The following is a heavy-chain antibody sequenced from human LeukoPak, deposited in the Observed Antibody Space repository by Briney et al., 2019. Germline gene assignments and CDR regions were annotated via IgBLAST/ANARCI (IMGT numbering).Heavy chain of an antibody. J-gene: IGHJ4*02. CDR1: GGSLSSYY. D-gene: IGHD3-10*01. V-gene: IGHV4-59*12. Sequence: SETLSLTRTVSGGSLSSYYWGWVRQPPGKGLEWVGYIYFSGSTNYNPSLKSRVTISVGTSKNQFSLKLSSVTAADTAVYYCARDRLEDGYYYGSGSPNFDYWGQGTLVTVSS. CDR3: ARDRLEDGYYYGSGSPNFDY. CDR2: IYFSGST.